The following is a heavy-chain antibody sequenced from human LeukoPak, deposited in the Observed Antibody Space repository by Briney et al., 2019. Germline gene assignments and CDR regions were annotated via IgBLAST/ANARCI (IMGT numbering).Heavy chain of an antibody. CDR2: IYSNGIT. CDR3: ARRAYYDTSGYYPASGYFDL. V-gene: IGHV4-4*08. CDR1: GGSIISYY. Sequence: SETLSLTRTVSGGSIISYYWNWIRQPPGKGLEWIGYIYSNGITSYNPSLRSRGTISIATSKNQFSLRLRSVTAADTAIYYCARRAYYDTSGYYPASGYFDLWGRGTLVTVSS. D-gene: IGHD3-22*01. J-gene: IGHJ2*01.